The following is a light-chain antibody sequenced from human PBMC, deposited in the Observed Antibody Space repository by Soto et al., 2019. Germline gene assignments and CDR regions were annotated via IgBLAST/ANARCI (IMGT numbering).Light chain of an antibody. J-gene: IGKJ5*01. CDR1: QSLLDSNGYNF. CDR3: MQALKTPIT. Sequence: DIVMTQSPLSLPVTPGEPASISCRSNQSLLDSNGYNFLDWHLLKPGQSPQVLIYLGSNRASGVPDRFSGSGSGTDFTLKISRVEAEDVGVYYCMQALKTPITFGQGTRLEIK. CDR2: LGS. V-gene: IGKV2-28*01.